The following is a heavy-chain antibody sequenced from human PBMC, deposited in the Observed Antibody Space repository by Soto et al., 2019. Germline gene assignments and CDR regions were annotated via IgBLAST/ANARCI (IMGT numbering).Heavy chain of an antibody. CDR2: IRSKAYGGTT. Sequence: PGGSLRLSCTASGFTFGGYAMIWVRQAPGKGLEWVGFIRSKAYGGTTEYAASVTGRFTISRDDSKSIAYLQIHSLKTEDTAVNYCALYRIAADLSYIDYWGQATLVTVSS. CDR1: GFTFGGYA. J-gene: IGHJ4*02. CDR3: ALYRIAADLSYIDY. D-gene: IGHD6-13*01. V-gene: IGHV3-49*04.